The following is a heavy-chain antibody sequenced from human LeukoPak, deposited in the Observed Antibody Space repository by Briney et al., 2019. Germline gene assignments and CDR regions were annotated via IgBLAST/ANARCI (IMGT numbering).Heavy chain of an antibody. J-gene: IGHJ5*02. V-gene: IGHV4-39*07. D-gene: IGHD3-3*01. CDR3: ARDPAIGGMGRAGGWFDP. CDR2: IYYSGST. Sequence: SETLSLTCSVSGGSISTSNCFWGWSRQPPGEGLEWIGSIYYSGSTLYTPSLKRRVTISLHKSKNQFSLSLTSVTAADTALYFCARDPAIGGMGRAGGWFDPWGQGTLVTVSS. CDR1: GGSISTSNCF.